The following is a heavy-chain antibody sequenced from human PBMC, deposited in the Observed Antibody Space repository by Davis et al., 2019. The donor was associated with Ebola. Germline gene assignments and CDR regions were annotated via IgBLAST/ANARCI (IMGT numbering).Heavy chain of an antibody. J-gene: IGHJ6*04. V-gene: IGHV1-8*01. D-gene: IGHD3-22*01. Sequence: ASVKVSCKASGYTFTSYDINWVRQATGQGLEWMGWMNPNSGSTGYTQTFQGRVTMTRNTSLSTAYMELGSLRSEDTAVYYCARGQPAYDSSGYYSENYYYYGMDVWGKGTTVTVSS. CDR2: MNPNSGST. CDR3: ARGQPAYDSSGYYSENYYYYGMDV. CDR1: GYTFTSYD.